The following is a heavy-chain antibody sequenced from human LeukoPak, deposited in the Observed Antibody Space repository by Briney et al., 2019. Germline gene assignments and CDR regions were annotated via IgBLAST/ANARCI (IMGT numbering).Heavy chain of an antibody. CDR2: INPNTGGT. V-gene: IGHV1-2*02. CDR3: ASDYSNHDAFDI. CDR1: GYTFTGYY. Sequence: ASLKVSCKASGYTFTGYYMHWVRQVPGQGLEWMGWINPNTGGTNYAQKFQGRVTMTRDTSITTAYMELSRLRSDDTAVYYCASDYSNHDAFDIWGQGTMVTVSS. J-gene: IGHJ3*02. D-gene: IGHD4-11*01.